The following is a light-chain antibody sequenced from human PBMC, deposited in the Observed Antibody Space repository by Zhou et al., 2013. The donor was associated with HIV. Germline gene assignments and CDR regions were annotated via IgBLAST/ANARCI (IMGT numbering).Light chain of an antibody. V-gene: IGKV3-11*01. Sequence: EIVMTQSPATLSVSPGERATLSCRTSQSVSIKLAWYQQKPGQAPRLLIYDASNRATGIPARFSGSGSGTDFTLTISSLEPEDFAVYYCQQRSNWPPYTFGQGTKLEIK. CDR2: DAS. CDR1: QSVSIK. CDR3: QQRSNWPPYT. J-gene: IGKJ2*01.